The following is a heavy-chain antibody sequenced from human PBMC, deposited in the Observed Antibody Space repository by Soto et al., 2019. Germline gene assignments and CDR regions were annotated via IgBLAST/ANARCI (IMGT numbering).Heavy chain of an antibody. CDR2: IYWDDDK. J-gene: IGHJ2*01. CDR3: AHEAYCGGDCYYWYFDL. D-gene: IGHD2-21*02. Sequence: QITLKESGPTLVKPTQTLTLTCTFSGFSLSTSGVGVGWIRQPPGKALEWLALIYWDDDKRYSPSLKSRLTITKDTSKNQVVLTMTNMDPVDTATYYCAHEAYCGGDCYYWYFDLWGRGTLVTVSS. CDR1: GFSLSTSGVG. V-gene: IGHV2-5*02.